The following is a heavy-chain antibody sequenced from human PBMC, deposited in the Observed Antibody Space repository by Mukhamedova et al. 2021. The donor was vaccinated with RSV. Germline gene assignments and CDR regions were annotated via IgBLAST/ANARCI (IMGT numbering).Heavy chain of an antibody. D-gene: IGHD3-10*01. V-gene: IGHV3-23*01. J-gene: IGHJ6*03. CDR3: ATRGAYKYYIDV. CDR2: ISGSGADT. Sequence: VRQAPGKGLEWVSGISGSGADTYYIDSVKGRFIISRDNSKNTLYLQMNSLRAEDTALYYCATRGAYKYYIDVWGKGTTVTVSS.